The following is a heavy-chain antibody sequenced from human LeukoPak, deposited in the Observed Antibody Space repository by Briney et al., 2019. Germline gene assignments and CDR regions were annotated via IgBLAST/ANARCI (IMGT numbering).Heavy chain of an antibody. D-gene: IGHD4-17*01. V-gene: IGHV4-59*04. J-gene: IGHJ4*02. CDR3: ARQPSGDSGGYFDY. CDR2: KSNSGSS. CDR1: DGSISSYY. Sequence: PSETLSLTCTVSDGSISSYYWSWIRQPPGKGLEWIGSKSNSGSSFYNPSLKSRVTMSIDTPNNQFSLKLDSVTAADTAVYFCARQPSGDSGGYFDYWGQGALVTVSS.